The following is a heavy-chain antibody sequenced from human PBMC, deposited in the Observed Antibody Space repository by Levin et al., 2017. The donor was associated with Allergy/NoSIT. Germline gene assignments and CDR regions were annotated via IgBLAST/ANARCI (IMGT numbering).Heavy chain of an antibody. Sequence: GESLKISCKASGYTFTSYGFSWVRQAPGQGLEWMGWISTDNGNTNYAQKFQDRVTMTTDTSTSTAYMELRNLRSDDTAVYYCARIGSDAYEFDFWGQGTLVTVSS. D-gene: IGHD5-12*01. V-gene: IGHV1-18*01. CDR3: ARIGSDAYEFDF. J-gene: IGHJ4*02. CDR2: ISTDNGNT. CDR1: GYTFTSYG.